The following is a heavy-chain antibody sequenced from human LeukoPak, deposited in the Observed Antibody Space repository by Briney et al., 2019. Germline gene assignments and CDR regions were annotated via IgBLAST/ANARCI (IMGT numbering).Heavy chain of an antibody. CDR3: ARVGAWELQRVFDY. D-gene: IGHD1-26*01. J-gene: IGHJ4*02. CDR2: IKQGGSES. CDR1: GFTFNDYW. Sequence: GGSLRLFCAASGFTFNDYWMTWVRQVPGKGLEWVANIKQGGSESYYVDSVKGRFTISRENAKNSLSLQMDSLRVHHTAVYYCARVGAWELQRVFDYWGQGTLVTVSS. V-gene: IGHV3-7*01.